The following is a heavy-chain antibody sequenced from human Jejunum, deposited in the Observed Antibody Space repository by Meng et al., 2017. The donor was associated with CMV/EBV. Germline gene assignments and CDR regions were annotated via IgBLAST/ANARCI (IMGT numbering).Heavy chain of an antibody. CDR2: IIPMFGTV. Sequence: SCKASGNTFNTFTSRWVPHAPGQGLESMRGIIPMFGTVHYAQKFEGRVSITTDDSASTTYMELSGLRSEDTALYYCAMYQNWGETDYWGQGTLVTVSS. CDR3: AMYQNWGETDY. CDR1: GNTFNTFT. J-gene: IGHJ4*02. V-gene: IGHV1-69*05. D-gene: IGHD7-27*01.